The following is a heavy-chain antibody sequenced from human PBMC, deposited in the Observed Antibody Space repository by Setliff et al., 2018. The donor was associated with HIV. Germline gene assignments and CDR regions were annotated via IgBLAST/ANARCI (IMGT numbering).Heavy chain of an antibody. V-gene: IGHV1-3*01. CDR3: ARDVGSVWHNWFDP. Sequence: ASVKVSCKASGYTFSRFGITWVRQAPGQRLEWMGWINVGSGNTKYSLRFQDRVTPTRDTSATTAYMELSSLRSEDTAVYYCARDVGSVWHNWFDPWGQGTLVTVSS. CDR2: INVGSGNT. D-gene: IGHD6-19*01. J-gene: IGHJ5*02. CDR1: GYTFSRFG.